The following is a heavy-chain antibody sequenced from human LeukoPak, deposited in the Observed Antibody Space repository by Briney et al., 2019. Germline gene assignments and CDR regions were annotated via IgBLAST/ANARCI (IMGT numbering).Heavy chain of an antibody. J-gene: IGHJ3*02. Sequence: ASVKVSCPFTTGYFIHWVRQAPGQGPEWMGWVNPNSGVTYYGQRFQGRVTMTRDTSISTAYVELRRLTSDDTAVYYCAREGDYYDSSGHVASDAFDIWGQGTMVTVSS. CDR3: AREGDYYDSSGHVASDAFDI. CDR1: FTTGYF. D-gene: IGHD3-22*01. CDR2: VNPNSGVT. V-gene: IGHV1-2*02.